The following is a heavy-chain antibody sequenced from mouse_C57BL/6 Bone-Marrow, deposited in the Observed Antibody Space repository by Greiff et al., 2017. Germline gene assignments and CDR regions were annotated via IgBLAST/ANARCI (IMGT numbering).Heavy chain of an antibody. CDR3: ARWGDSSGYSGFAY. V-gene: IGHV1-82*01. J-gene: IGHJ3*01. D-gene: IGHD3-2*02. CDR2: IYPGDGDT. Sequence: QVQLQQSGPELVKPGASVKISCKASGYAFSSSWMNWVKQRPGKGLEWIGRIYPGDGDTNYNGKFKGKATLTADKSSSTAYMQLSSLTSEDSAVYFCARWGDSSGYSGFAYWGQGTLVTVSA. CDR1: GYAFSSSW.